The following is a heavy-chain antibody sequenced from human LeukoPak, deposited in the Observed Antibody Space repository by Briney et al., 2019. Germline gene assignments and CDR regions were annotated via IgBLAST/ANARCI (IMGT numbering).Heavy chain of an antibody. J-gene: IGHJ6*02. V-gene: IGHV3-7*02. CDR3: ARLMTTVTTIDYYYGMDV. CDR1: RFTFTSYW. D-gene: IGHD4-17*01. CDR2: INYDGSEK. Sequence: GGSLRLSCAASRFTFTSYWMSWVRQAPGKGLEWVANINYDGSEKYYIDSVKGRFTISRDNAKNSLFLQMNSLRAEDTAVYYCARLMTTVTTIDYYYGMDVWGQGTTVTVSS.